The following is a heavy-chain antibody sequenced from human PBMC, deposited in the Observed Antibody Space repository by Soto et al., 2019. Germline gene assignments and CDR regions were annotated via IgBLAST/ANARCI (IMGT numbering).Heavy chain of an antibody. Sequence: PSVTKSLTCTVSGGSISSSSYYWGWLRQPPGKGLEWIGNVYYGGSTYYNPSLKSRVTISVETSKSQFSLKLSSVTAADTAVYYCAGGDYYHSSGYYFYYYTMDVWGQGTTVTVSS. CDR2: VYYGGST. V-gene: IGHV4-39*01. CDR1: GGSISSSSYY. CDR3: AGGDYYHSSGYYFYYYTMDV. J-gene: IGHJ6*02. D-gene: IGHD3-22*01.